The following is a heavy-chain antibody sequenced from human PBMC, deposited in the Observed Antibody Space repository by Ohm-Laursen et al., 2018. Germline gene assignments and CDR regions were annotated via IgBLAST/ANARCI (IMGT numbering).Heavy chain of an antibody. V-gene: IGHV3-23*01. J-gene: IGHJ4*02. D-gene: IGHD3-3*01. CDR1: GFTFSTYA. CDR2: ISGSGDNT. CDR3: ARSPPKITTFGVVIIFDF. Sequence: SLRLSCAASGFTFSTYAMNWVRQAPGKGLEWVSGISGSGDNTYYADSVKGRFTMSRDNAKRSLYLHLDSLRAEDTAVYYCARSPPKITTFGVVIIFDFWGQGTLVTVSS.